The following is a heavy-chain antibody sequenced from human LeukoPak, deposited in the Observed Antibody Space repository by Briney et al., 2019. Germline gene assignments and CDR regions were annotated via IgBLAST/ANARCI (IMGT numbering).Heavy chain of an antibody. J-gene: IGHJ6*03. Sequence: GASVKVSCEASGYTFTSYGISWVRQSPGQGLEWMGGIIPIFGTANYAQKFQGRVTITADESTSTAYMELSSLRSEDTAAYYCATSLLSSSWYYYYMDVWGKGTTVTISS. CDR1: GYTFTSYG. CDR3: ATSLLSSSWYYYYMDV. CDR2: IIPIFGTA. D-gene: IGHD6-13*01. V-gene: IGHV1-69*13.